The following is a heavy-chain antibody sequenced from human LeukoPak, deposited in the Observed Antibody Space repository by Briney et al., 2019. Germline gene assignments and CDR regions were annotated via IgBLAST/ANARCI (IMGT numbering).Heavy chain of an antibody. CDR2: IYYSGST. J-gene: IGHJ3*02. D-gene: IGHD1-26*01. Sequence: PSETLSLTCTVSGGSISSYYWSWFRQPPGKGLEWIGSIYYSGSTYYNPSLKSRVTISVDTSKNQLSLKLSSVTAADTAVYYCARYPKVVGAKGAFDIWGQGTMVTVSS. CDR1: GGSISSYY. V-gene: IGHV4-59*01. CDR3: ARYPKVVGAKGAFDI.